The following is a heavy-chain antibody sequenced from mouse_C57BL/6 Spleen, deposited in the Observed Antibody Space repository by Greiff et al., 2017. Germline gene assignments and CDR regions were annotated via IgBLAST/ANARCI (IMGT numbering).Heavy chain of an antibody. J-gene: IGHJ4*01. Sequence: VQLQQSGAELVKPGASVKISCKASGYAFSSYWMNWVKQRPGKGLEWIGQIYPGDGDTNYNGKFKGKATLTADKSSSTAYMQLSSLTSEDSAVYYCARPSSAQLNYAMDYWGQGTSVTVSS. CDR1: GYAFSSYW. D-gene: IGHD3-2*02. CDR3: ARPSSAQLNYAMDY. CDR2: IYPGDGDT. V-gene: IGHV1-80*01.